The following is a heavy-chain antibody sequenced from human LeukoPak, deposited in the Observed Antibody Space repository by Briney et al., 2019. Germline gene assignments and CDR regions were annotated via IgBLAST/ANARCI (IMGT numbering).Heavy chain of an antibody. V-gene: IGHV4-39*07. CDR3: ARGLTHLLYYYDSIWFDP. CDR2: IYYSGST. Sequence: SETLSLTCTVSGGSISSSSYYWGWIRQPPGKGLEWIGSIYYSGSTYYNPSLKSRVTISVDTSKNQFSLKLSSVTAADTAVYYCARGLTHLLYYYDSIWFDPWGQGTLVTVSS. D-gene: IGHD3-22*01. CDR1: GGSISSSSYY. J-gene: IGHJ5*02.